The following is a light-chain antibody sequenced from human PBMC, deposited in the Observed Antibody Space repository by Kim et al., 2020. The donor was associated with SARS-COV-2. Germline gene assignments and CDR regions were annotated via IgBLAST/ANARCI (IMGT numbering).Light chain of an antibody. V-gene: IGLV3-1*01. CDR2: QDN. J-gene: IGLJ2*01. CDR1: KLGDKY. CDR3: QAWESSTAV. Sequence: SVSPGQTASITCSGDKLGDKYACWYQQKPGQSPVLVIYQDNKRPSGIPERFSGSNSGNTATLTISGTQAMDEADYYCQAWESSTAVFGGGTQLTVL.